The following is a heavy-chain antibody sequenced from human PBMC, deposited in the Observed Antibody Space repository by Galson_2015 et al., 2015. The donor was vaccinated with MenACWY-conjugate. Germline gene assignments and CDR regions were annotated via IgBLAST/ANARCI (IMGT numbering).Heavy chain of an antibody. J-gene: IGHJ5*02. V-gene: IGHV3-74*01. D-gene: IGHD2-8*02. Sequence: SLRLSCAASGFTFNSYAMTWVRQAPGKGLVWVSRVNSDGRSTSYADSVKGRFSISRDNAKNTLYLQMNSLRAEDTAVYYCARAHCTGTSCAGSFDPWGQGTLVTVSS. CDR2: VNSDGRST. CDR3: ARAHCTGTSCAGSFDP. CDR1: GFTFNSYA.